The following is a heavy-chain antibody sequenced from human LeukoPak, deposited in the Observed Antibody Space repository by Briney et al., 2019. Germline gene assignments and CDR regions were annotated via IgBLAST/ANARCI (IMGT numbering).Heavy chain of an antibody. Sequence: PGGSLRLSCAASGFTCSSYEMNWVRQAPGKGLQWISYIRSGGTTIYYADSVKGRFTISRDDAENSLYLQMNSLRAENTAVYYCARDKGSDGIDFWGQGTLVTVSS. CDR1: GFTCSSYE. V-gene: IGHV3-48*03. D-gene: IGHD1-26*01. CDR3: ARDKGSDGIDF. CDR2: IRSGGTTI. J-gene: IGHJ4*02.